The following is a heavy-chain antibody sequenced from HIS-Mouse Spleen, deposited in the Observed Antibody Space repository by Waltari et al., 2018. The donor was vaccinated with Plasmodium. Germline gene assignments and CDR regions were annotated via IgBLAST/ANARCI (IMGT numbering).Heavy chain of an antibody. Sequence: EVQLVESGGGLVQPGGSLRLSCAASGFHFSSYGMSWVRQAPGKGLEWVANIKQDGSEKYYVDAVKGRFTISRDNAKNSLYLQMNSLRAEDTAVYYCASSWYWYFDLWGRGTLVTVSS. V-gene: IGHV3-7*01. CDR3: ASSWYWYFDL. J-gene: IGHJ2*01. CDR1: GFHFSSYG. D-gene: IGHD6-13*01. CDR2: IKQDGSEK.